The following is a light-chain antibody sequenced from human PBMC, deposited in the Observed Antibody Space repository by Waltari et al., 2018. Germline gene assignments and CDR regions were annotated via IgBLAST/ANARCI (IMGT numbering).Light chain of an antibody. V-gene: IGKV2-28*01. Sequence: DIVMTQSPLSLSVTPGEAASISCRSSQSLLHSNGYNYLDWYPQKPGQSPQLLIYLGSNRASGVPDRFSGSASGTDFTLKISRVEAEDVGVYYCMQALQTPYTFGQGTKLEIK. J-gene: IGKJ2*01. CDR3: MQALQTPYT. CDR2: LGS. CDR1: QSLLHSNGYNY.